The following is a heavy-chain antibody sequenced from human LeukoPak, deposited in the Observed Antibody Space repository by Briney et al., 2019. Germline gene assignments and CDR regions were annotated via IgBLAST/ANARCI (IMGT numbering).Heavy chain of an antibody. V-gene: IGHV1-2*06. CDR2: INPNSGGT. Sequence: ASVKVSCKASGYTFTGYYMHWVRQAPGQGLEWMGRINPNSGGTNYAQKFQGRVTMTRDTSISTAYMELSRLRSDDTAVYYCARMEFYDSSGYYYAFDYWGQGTLVTVSS. CDR3: ARMEFYDSSGYYYAFDY. J-gene: IGHJ4*02. CDR1: GYTFTGYY. D-gene: IGHD3-22*01.